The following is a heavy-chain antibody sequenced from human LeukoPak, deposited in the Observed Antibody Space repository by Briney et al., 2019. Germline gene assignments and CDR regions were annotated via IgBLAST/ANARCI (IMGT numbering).Heavy chain of an antibody. CDR3: AKGLYSGNDPIDY. J-gene: IGHJ4*02. V-gene: IGHV3-30*02. CDR1: GFTFNSYG. D-gene: IGHD5-12*01. Sequence: GGSLRLSCAASGFTFNSYGMHRVRQAPGKGLEWVAFIRYDGTNTYYADSVKGRFTISRDNSKNTLYLQMNSLRDEDTAVYYCAKGLYSGNDPIDYWGQGTLVTVSS. CDR2: IRYDGTNT.